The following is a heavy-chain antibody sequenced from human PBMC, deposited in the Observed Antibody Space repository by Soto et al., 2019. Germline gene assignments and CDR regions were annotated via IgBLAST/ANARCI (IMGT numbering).Heavy chain of an antibody. CDR2: ISGSGVST. CDR1: GFTFSSYA. D-gene: IGHD6-19*01. V-gene: IGHV3-23*01. Sequence: PGGSLRLSCAASGFTFSSYATSWVRQAPGKGLEWVSGISGSGVSTYYADSVKGRFTISRDSSRNTLYLQMNSLRAEDTAVYYCAKGDSSGWYGPFDYWGQGTLVTVSS. CDR3: AKGDSSGWYGPFDY. J-gene: IGHJ4*02.